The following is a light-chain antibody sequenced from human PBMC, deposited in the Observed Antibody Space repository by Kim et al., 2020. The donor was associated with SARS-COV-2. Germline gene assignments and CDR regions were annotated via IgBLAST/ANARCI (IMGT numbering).Light chain of an antibody. CDR3: KSRDNSGNHYV. CDR2: AKT. Sequence: SSELTQDPTVSVALGQTVTITCQGDSLRRYYASWYQQKPGQATLLVMYAKTNRPSGIPDRFSGSTSGNTASLTITGAQAEDEADYYCKSRDNSGNHYVFGTGTKVTVL. J-gene: IGLJ1*01. CDR1: SLRRYY. V-gene: IGLV3-19*01.